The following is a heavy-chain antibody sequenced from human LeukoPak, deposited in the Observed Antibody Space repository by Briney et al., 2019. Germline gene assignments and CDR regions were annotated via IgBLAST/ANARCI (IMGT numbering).Heavy chain of an antibody. J-gene: IGHJ4*02. CDR1: GGSISSGSYY. Sequence: SETLSLTCTVSGGSISSGSYYWSWIRQPAGKGLEWIGRIYTSGSTNYNPSLKSRVTISVDTFKNQFSLKLSSVTAADTAVYYCARTSGWRYYFDYWGQGTLVTVSS. CDR2: IYTSGST. CDR3: ARTSGWRYYFDY. V-gene: IGHV4-61*02. D-gene: IGHD6-19*01.